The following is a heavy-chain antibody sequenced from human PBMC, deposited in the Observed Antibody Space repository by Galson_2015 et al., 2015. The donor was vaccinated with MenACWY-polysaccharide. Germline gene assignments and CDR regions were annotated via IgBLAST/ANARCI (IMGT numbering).Heavy chain of an antibody. Sequence: SETLSLTCTVSGGSISSYYWNWIRQPPGKGLEWVGYINYSGSTNHNPSLKSRVTMSVDTSKNQFSLNLTSVTDADTAVYYCARAIAVADQRRDFDLWGRGTLVTVSS. CDR2: INYSGST. CDR1: GGSISSYY. CDR3: ARAIAVADQRRDFDL. D-gene: IGHD6-19*01. V-gene: IGHV4-59*01. J-gene: IGHJ2*01.